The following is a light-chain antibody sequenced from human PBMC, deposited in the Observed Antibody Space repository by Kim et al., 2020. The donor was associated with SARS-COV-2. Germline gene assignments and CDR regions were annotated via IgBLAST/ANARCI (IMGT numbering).Light chain of an antibody. CDR3: GTWDSSLSAGV. CDR2: DDN. Sequence: GQKVTISCSGSSSNIGNNYVSWYQQLPGTAPKLLIYDDNKRPSGIPDRFSGSKSGTSATLGITGLQTGDEADYYCGTWDSSLSAGVFGTGTKVTVL. CDR1: SSNIGNNY. J-gene: IGLJ1*01. V-gene: IGLV1-51*01.